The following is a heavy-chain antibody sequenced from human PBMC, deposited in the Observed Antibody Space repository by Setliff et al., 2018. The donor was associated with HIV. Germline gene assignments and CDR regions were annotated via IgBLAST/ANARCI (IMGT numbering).Heavy chain of an antibody. CDR2: IIPTLGVA. CDR1: GGTFSTYA. J-gene: IGHJ5*02. D-gene: IGHD2-2*01. Sequence: SVKVSCKASGGTFSTYAISWVRQAPGRGLEWVGGIIPTLGVAHNAQKFQGRVTITADKSTNTAFMELSSLRSEDTAVYYCARLGGRIVVPSAMPSWGQGTLVTVSS. V-gene: IGHV1-69*10. CDR3: ARLGGRIVVPSAMPS.